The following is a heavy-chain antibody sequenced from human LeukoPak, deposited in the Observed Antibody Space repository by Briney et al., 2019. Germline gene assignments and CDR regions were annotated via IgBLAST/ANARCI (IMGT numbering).Heavy chain of an antibody. CDR1: GFTFSRHW. Sequence: PGGSLRLSCAASGFTFSRHWMTWDRQARGKGLEWVASIKQDGSDKRYVEPVKGRFTISRENVKSSLYLQMNSLRAEDTAVYYCARWTESSGYYYIDYWGQGTLVTVSS. J-gene: IGHJ4*02. CDR2: IKQDGSDK. V-gene: IGHV3-7*04. CDR3: ARWTESSGYYYIDY. D-gene: IGHD3-22*01.